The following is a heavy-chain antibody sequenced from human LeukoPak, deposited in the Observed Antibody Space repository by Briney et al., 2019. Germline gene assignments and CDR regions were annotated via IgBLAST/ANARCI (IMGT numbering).Heavy chain of an antibody. V-gene: IGHV4-39*01. Sequence: SETLSLTCTVSGGSISSSNYYWGWNRQPPGKGLEWIGTIYYRGTTYYSPSLKSRVTISVDTSKNQFSLKLSSVTAADTAVYYCARLEYGDYVDFWGQGTLVTVSS. CDR2: IYYRGTT. J-gene: IGHJ4*02. CDR3: ARLEYGDYVDF. D-gene: IGHD4-17*01. CDR1: GGSISSSNYY.